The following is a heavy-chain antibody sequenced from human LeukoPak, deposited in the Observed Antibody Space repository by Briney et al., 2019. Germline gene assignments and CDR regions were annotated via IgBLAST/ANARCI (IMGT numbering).Heavy chain of an antibody. CDR2: IYYSGST. D-gene: IGHD6-19*01. Sequence: PSETLSLTCTVSGGSISSSSYYWGWIRQPPGKGLEWIGSIYYSGSTYYNPSLKSRVTISVDTSKNQFSLKLSSVAAADTAVYYCARKVAVAGRGIYGMDVWGQGTTVTVSS. J-gene: IGHJ6*02. V-gene: IGHV4-39*07. CDR3: ARKVAVAGRGIYGMDV. CDR1: GGSISSSSYY.